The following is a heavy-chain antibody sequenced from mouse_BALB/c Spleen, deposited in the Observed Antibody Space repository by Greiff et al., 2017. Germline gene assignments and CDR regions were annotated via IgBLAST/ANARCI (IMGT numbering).Heavy chain of an antibody. Sequence: VQGVESGPGLVAPSQSLSITCTVSGFSLTSYGVSWVRQPPGKGLEWLGVIWGDWSTNYHSALISRLSISTDNSKCQVFLKLNSLQTDDTATYYCASSDHGYFDVWGAGTTVTGSS. V-gene: IGHV2-3*01. CDR1: GFSLTSYG. CDR2: IWGDWST. CDR3: ASSDHGYFDV. J-gene: IGHJ1*01.